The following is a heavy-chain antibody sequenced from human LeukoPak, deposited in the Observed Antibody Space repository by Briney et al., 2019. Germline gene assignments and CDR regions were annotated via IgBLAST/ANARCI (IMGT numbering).Heavy chain of an antibody. Sequence: PGGSLRLSCSASGFTFSAYSMHWVGQAPGKGLEYVSGITSNGGSTDFADSVKGRFTISRDNSKNTLYLQMSSLRAEDTAVYHCVKNPNELWSFFVFWGQGTLVTVSS. V-gene: IGHV3-64D*06. CDR2: ITSNGGST. J-gene: IGHJ4*02. CDR3: VKNPNELWSFFVF. CDR1: GFTFSAYS. D-gene: IGHD3-16*01.